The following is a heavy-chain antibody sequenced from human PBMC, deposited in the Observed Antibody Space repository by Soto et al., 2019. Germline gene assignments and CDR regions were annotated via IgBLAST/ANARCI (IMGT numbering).Heavy chain of an antibody. CDR1: GYTFTSYG. J-gene: IGHJ4*02. D-gene: IGHD1-26*01. CDR3: ARDRGSYALDY. Sequence: QVQLVQSGAEVKKPGASVKVSCKASGYTFTSYGISWVRQAPGQGLEWMGWISANNGNTNYAQKLQGRVTMTTDTSKSTADMELRSLRSDDTAVYYCARDRGSYALDYWGQGTLVTVSS. V-gene: IGHV1-18*01. CDR2: ISANNGNT.